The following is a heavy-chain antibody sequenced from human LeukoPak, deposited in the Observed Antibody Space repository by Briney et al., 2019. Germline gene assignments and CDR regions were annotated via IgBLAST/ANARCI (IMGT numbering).Heavy chain of an antibody. D-gene: IGHD4-17*01. CDR2: IYYSGST. Sequence: SETLSLTCSVSGGSISSTSYYWSWIRQPPGKGLEWIGSIYYSGSTYYNPSLKSRVTISVDTSKNQFSLKVGSVTAADTAVYYCANSYGHFDYWGQGTLVTVSS. CDR1: GGSISSTSYY. J-gene: IGHJ4*02. V-gene: IGHV4-39*01. CDR3: ANSYGHFDY.